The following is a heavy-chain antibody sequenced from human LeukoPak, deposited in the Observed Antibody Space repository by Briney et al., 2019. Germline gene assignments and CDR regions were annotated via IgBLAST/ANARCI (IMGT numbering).Heavy chain of an antibody. CDR1: GFTFSKHG. CDR3: ARISYYYYYMDV. J-gene: IGHJ6*03. Sequence: LTGGSLRLSCGASGFTFSKHGMNWVRQAPGKGLEWLSGVSPPGSTIYYADSVKGRFTISRDNAKNSLYLQMNSLRAEDTAVYYCARISYYYYYMDVWGKGTTVTVSS. CDR2: VSPPGSTI. D-gene: IGHD3-3*02. V-gene: IGHV3-48*04.